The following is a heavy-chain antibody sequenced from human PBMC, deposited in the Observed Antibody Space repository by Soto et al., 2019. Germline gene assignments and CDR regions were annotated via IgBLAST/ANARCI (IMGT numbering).Heavy chain of an antibody. CDR2: VNPSGGST. CDR3: VKDIGGYDNNYYFYGLGV. Sequence: QVQLVQSGAEVKKPGASVKVSCKASGYIFTAYSMHWVRQAPGQGLEWMGVVNPSGGSTNYAQKFQGRITMTRDTSTSTVYMDLSSLTSEDTAVYYCVKDIGGYDNNYYFYGLGVWGQGTTVTVSS. D-gene: IGHD5-12*01. CDR1: GYIFTAYS. J-gene: IGHJ6*02. V-gene: IGHV1-46*01.